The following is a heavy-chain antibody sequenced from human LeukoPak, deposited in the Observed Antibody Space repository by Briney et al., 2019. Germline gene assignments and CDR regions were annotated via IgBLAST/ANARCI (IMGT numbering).Heavy chain of an antibody. CDR1: GGPISSSNYF. CDR2: IFYSGST. V-gene: IGHV4-39*07. D-gene: IGHD6-19*01. CDR3: ARVPGSSGWYGNYFDY. Sequence: SETLSLTCTVSGGPISSSNYFWGWIRQPPGKGLEWIGSIFYSGSTYYNPSLKSRVTISIDTSKNQFSLKLTSVAAADTAVYYCARVPGSSGWYGNYFDYWGQGTLVTVSS. J-gene: IGHJ4*02.